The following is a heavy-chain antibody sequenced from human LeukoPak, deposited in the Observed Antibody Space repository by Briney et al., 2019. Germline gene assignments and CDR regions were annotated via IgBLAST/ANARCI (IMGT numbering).Heavy chain of an antibody. J-gene: IGHJ6*03. V-gene: IGHV2-70*11. CDR3: ARMYFGDYKDMDV. D-gene: IGHD3-10*01. CDR1: GFSLLTSGVS. CDR2: IDWDDDK. Sequence: SGPALVEPTQTLTLTCTFSGFSLLTSGVSVTWIRQPPGRALEWLARIDWDDDKYYNTSLEARLTISEDTSKNQVILTVTDMDPVDSATYYCARMYFGDYKDMDVWGKGTTVIVSS.